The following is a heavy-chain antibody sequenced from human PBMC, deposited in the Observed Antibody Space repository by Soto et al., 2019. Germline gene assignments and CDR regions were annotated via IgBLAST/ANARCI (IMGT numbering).Heavy chain of an antibody. CDR2: IKQDGSEK. V-gene: IGHV3-7*01. CDR1: GFTFSSYW. J-gene: IGHJ4*02. Sequence: GGSLRLSCAASGFTFSSYWMSWVRQAPGKGLEWVANIKQDGSEKYYVDSVKGRFTISRDNAKNSLYLQMNSLRAEDTAVYYCARDLAVYCSSTSCYSFGEDYWGQGTLVTVSS. D-gene: IGHD2-2*01. CDR3: ARDLAVYCSSTSCYSFGEDY.